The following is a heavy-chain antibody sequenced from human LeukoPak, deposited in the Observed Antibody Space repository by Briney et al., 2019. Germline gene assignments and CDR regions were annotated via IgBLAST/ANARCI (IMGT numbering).Heavy chain of an antibody. CDR3: ARSFLWYGTNWFDP. J-gene: IGHJ5*02. CDR1: GYSISSGYY. Sequence: TSETLSLTCTVSGYSISSGYYWGWIRQPPGKGLEWIGSIYHSGSTYYNPSLKSRVTISVDTSKNQFSLKLSSVTAADTAVYYCARSFLWYGTNWFDPWGQGTLVTVSS. CDR2: IYHSGST. V-gene: IGHV4-38-2*02. D-gene: IGHD3-10*01.